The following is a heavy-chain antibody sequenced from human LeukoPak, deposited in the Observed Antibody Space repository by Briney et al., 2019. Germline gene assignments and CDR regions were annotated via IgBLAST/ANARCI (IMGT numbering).Heavy chain of an antibody. CDR2: VSSDGGTK. Sequence: PGGSLRLSCTASKFTFSNYGMQWVRQAPGKGLEWVAVVSSDGGTKYYADSVKGRFTISRDNSRNTMYLQMNSLRAEDTAVYYCARYIVVVPAAPQYYYYYYGMDVWGQGTTVTVSS. V-gene: IGHV3-30*03. J-gene: IGHJ6*02. D-gene: IGHD2-2*01. CDR1: KFTFSNYG. CDR3: ARYIVVVPAAPQYYYYYYGMDV.